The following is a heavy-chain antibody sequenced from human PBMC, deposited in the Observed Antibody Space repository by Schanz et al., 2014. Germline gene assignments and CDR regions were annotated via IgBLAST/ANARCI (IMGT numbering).Heavy chain of an antibody. Sequence: QVQLVQSGAEVKKPGASVKVSCKASGYTFISYGISWVRQAPGQGLEWLGWISGSNGNTNYTQKFQGRVTMTIDPYTSTAYMDLRSLRSDDTAVYYCARDSGSHYLVDYWGQGTLVTVSS. D-gene: IGHD1-26*01. V-gene: IGHV1-18*01. CDR3: ARDSGSHYLVDY. CDR1: GYTFISYG. CDR2: ISGSNGNT. J-gene: IGHJ4*02.